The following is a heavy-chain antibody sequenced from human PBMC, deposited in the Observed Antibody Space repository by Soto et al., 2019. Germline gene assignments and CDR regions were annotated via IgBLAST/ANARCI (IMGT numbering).Heavy chain of an antibody. CDR2: ISGSGGST. V-gene: IGHV3-23*01. CDR1: GFTFSSYA. J-gene: IGHJ4*02. CDR3: AKSYSWELLHFGYFDY. Sequence: GGSLRLSCAASGFTFSSYAMSWVRQAPGKGLEWVSAISGSGGSTYYADSVKGRFTISRDNSKNTLYLQMNSLRAEDTAVYYCAKSYSWELLHFGYFDYWGQGTLVTGSS. D-gene: IGHD1-26*01.